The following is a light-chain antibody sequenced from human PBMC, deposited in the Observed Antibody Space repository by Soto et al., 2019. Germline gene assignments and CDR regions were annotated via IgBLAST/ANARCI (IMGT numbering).Light chain of an antibody. CDR3: QTWGTGIRV. J-gene: IGLJ3*02. V-gene: IGLV4-69*01. Sequence: QLVLTQSPSASASLGAAVKLTCTLSSGHSSYAIAWHQQQPEKGPRYLMKLNSDGSHSKGDGIPDRVSGSSSGAERYLTLSSLQSEDEADYYCQTWGTGIRVFGGGTKLTVL. CDR1: SGHSSYA. CDR2: LNSDGSH.